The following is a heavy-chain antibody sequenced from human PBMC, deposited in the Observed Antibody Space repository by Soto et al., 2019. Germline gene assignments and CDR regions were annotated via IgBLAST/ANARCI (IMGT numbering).Heavy chain of an antibody. J-gene: IGHJ6*02. Sequence: ASVKVSCKASGYTFTSYGISWVRQAPGQGLEWMGWISAYNGNTNYAQKLQGRVTTTTDTSTSTAYMELRSLRSDDTAVYYCARDGYCSSTSCYPIYYYYYGMDVWGQGTTVTVSS. D-gene: IGHD2-2*03. V-gene: IGHV1-18*01. CDR2: ISAYNGNT. CDR3: ARDGYCSSTSCYPIYYYYYGMDV. CDR1: GYTFTSYG.